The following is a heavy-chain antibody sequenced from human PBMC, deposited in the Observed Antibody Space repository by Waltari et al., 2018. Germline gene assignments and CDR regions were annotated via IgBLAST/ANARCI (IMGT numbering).Heavy chain of an antibody. J-gene: IGHJ5*02. CDR3: ARVAVAGTDNWFDP. Sequence: QVQLVQSGAEVKKPGASVKVSCKASGYTFTSYDINWVRQATGQGLEWMGWLNPNRGNTGDAQKVQGRGTMTRNTSISTAYMELSSLRSEDTAVYYCARVAVAGTDNWFDPWGQGTLVTVSS. CDR1: GYTFTSYD. D-gene: IGHD6-19*01. CDR2: LNPNRGNT. V-gene: IGHV1-8*01.